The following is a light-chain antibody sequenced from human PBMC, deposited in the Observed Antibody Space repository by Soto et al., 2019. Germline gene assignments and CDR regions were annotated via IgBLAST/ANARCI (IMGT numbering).Light chain of an antibody. V-gene: IGKV1-39*01. CDR3: QQYYSSPYT. CDR1: QSVTSN. Sequence: DIQMTQSPSSLSASIGDRVTITCRASQSVTSNLNWYQKKFGETPKLLMYAASNLQGGVPARFSGSGSGTDFTLTISSLQPEDFATYYCQQYYSSPYTFGQGTKLEV. J-gene: IGKJ2*01. CDR2: AAS.